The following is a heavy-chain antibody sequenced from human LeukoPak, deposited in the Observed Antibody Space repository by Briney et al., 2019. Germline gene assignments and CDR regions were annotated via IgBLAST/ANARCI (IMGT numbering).Heavy chain of an antibody. V-gene: IGHV4-59*01. J-gene: IGHJ4*02. CDR2: IYYSGST. CDR3: AFSLSEWELQGENVDY. CDR1: GGSISSYY. Sequence: SETLSLTCTVSGGSISSYYWSWIRQPPGKGLEWIGYIYYSGSTNYNPSLKSRVTISVDTSKNQFSLKLSSVTAADTAVYYCAFSLSEWELQGENVDYWGQGTLVTVSS. D-gene: IGHD1-26*01.